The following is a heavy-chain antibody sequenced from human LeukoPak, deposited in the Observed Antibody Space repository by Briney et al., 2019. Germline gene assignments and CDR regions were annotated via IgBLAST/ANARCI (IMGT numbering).Heavy chain of an antibody. D-gene: IGHD1-26*01. CDR2: IYYTGST. J-gene: IGHJ4*02. CDR3: ARGNSGSYYGFDY. CDR1: GGSTSSYY. Sequence: SETLSLTCTVSGGSTSSYYWGWIRQPPGKGLEWIGYIYYTGSTNYNPSLKSRVTISVDTSKNQFSLKLSSVTAADTAVYYCARGNSGSYYGFDYWGQGTLVTVSS. V-gene: IGHV4-59*01.